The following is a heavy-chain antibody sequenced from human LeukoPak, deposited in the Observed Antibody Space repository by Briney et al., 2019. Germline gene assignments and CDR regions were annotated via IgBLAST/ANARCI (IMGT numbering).Heavy chain of an antibody. V-gene: IGHV1-69*08. CDR1: GGTFSSYT. Sequence: VASVKVSCKASGGTFSSYTISWVRQAPGQGLEWMGRIIPILGTANYAQKFQGRVTITADKSTSTAYMELSSLRSEDTAVYYCARGARIYYYYYMDVWGKGTTVTVSS. CDR2: IIPILGTA. J-gene: IGHJ6*03. CDR3: ARGARIYYYYYMDV. D-gene: IGHD6-6*01.